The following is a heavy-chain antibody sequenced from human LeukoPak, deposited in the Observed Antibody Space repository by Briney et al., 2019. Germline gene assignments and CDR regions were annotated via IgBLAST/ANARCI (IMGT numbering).Heavy chain of an antibody. CDR3: AKDRGIAVAGTLFDY. J-gene: IGHJ4*02. V-gene: IGHV3-23*01. Sequence: PGGSLRLSCAASGLIFSNYAMSWVRQAPGKGLEWVSAITDTGGTTYYANSVKGRFTISRDYSKNTLYLQMNSLRAEDTAVYFCAKDRGIAVAGTLFDYWGQGTLVTVSS. CDR1: GLIFSNYA. CDR2: ITDTGGTT. D-gene: IGHD6-19*01.